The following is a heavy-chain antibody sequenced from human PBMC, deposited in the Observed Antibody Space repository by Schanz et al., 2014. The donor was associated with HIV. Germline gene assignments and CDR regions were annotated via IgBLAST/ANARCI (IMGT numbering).Heavy chain of an antibody. V-gene: IGHV3-9*01. J-gene: IGHJ6*02. CDR3: AKVLIPMIAVPYYGMDV. CDR2: ISWNSGSI. CDR1: GFTYDEYA. D-gene: IGHD3-22*01. Sequence: EVQLVESGGGLVQPGRSLRLSCAASGFTYDEYAMHWVQQAPGKGLEWVSSISWNSGSIDYADSAKGRFTISRDNAKNSLYLQMNSLRAEDTAVYYCAKVLIPMIAVPYYGMDVWGQGTTVTVSS.